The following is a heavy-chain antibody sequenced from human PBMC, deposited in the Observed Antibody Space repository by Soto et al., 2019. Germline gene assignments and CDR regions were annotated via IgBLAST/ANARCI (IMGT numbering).Heavy chain of an antibody. V-gene: IGHV3-33*01. CDR1: GFTFSSYG. J-gene: IGHJ5*02. CDR2: IWYDGSNK. D-gene: IGHD4-4*01. CDR3: ARAGVGDFYSNYDNWFDP. Sequence: QVQLVESGGGVVQPGRSLRLSCAASGFTFSSYGMHWVRQAPGKGLEWVAVIWYDGSNKYYADSVKGRFTISRDNSKNMLYLQMNSLRAEDTAVYYYARAGVGDFYSNYDNWFDPWGQGTLVTVSS.